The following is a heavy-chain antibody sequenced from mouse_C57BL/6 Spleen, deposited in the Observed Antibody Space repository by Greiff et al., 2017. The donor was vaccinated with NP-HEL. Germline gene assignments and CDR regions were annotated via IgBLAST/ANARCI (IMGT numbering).Heavy chain of an antibody. J-gene: IGHJ1*03. CDR3: TTPGGSTVVAHWYFDV. D-gene: IGHD1-1*01. V-gene: IGHV14-4*01. Sequence: VQLQQSGAELVRPGASVKLSCTASGFNIKDDYMHWVKQRPEQGLEWIGWIDPENGDTEYASKFQGKATITADTSSNTAYLQLSSLTSEDTAVYYCTTPGGSTVVAHWYFDVWGTGTTVTVSS. CDR2: IDPENGDT. CDR1: GFNIKDDY.